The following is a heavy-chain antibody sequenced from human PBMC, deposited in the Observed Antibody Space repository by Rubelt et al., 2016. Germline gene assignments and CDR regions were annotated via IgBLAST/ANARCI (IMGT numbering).Heavy chain of an antibody. J-gene: IGHJ4*02. CDR2: IHYSGAT. CDR1: GGSFSGYY. D-gene: IGHD6-13*01. Sequence: QVQLQQWGAGLLKPSETLSLTCAVYGGSFSGYYWSWIRQPPGKGLEWIGSIHYSGATSYNPSLKSRRTMSIDTSKNQFFLRLSSVTAADTAVYYCARDRWPYYFDSWGQGTLVTVSS. CDR3: ARDRWPYYFDS. V-gene: IGHV4-34*01.